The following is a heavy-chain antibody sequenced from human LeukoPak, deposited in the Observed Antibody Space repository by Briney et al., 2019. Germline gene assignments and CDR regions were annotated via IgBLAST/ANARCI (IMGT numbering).Heavy chain of an antibody. CDR2: ISSSGSTI. D-gene: IGHD2-15*01. CDR3: ARDVV. CDR1: GFTFSSYS. Sequence: GGSLRLPCAASGFTFSSYSMNWVRQAPGKGLEWVSYISSSGSTIYYADSVKGRFTISRGNSKNTLYLQMNSLSAEDTAVYYCARDVVWGQGALVTVSS. V-gene: IGHV3-48*01. J-gene: IGHJ4*02.